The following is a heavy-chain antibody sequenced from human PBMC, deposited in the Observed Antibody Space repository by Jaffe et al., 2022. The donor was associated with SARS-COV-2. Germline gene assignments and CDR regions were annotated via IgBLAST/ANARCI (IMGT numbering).Heavy chain of an antibody. V-gene: IGHV4-34*01. CDR1: GGSFSGYY. Sequence: QVQLQQWGAGLLKPSETLSLTCAVYGGSFSGYYWSWIRQPPGKGLEWIGEINHSGSTNYNPSLKSRVTISVDTSKNQFSLKLSSVTAADTAVYYCARGSDVVVPAAMRYYYYMDVWGKGTTVTVSS. J-gene: IGHJ6*03. CDR2: INHSGST. CDR3: ARGSDVVVPAAMRYYYYMDV. D-gene: IGHD2-2*01.